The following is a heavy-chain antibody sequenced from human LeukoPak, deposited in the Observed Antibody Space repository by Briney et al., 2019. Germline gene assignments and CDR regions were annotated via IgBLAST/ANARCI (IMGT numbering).Heavy chain of an antibody. CDR2: INPNSGGT. D-gene: IGHD3-22*01. V-gene: IGHV1-2*02. J-gene: IGHJ4*02. Sequence: ASVKVSCKASGYTFTGYYMHWVQQAPGQGLEWMGWINPNSGGTNYAQKFQGRVTMTRDTSISTAYMELSRLRSDDTAVYYCARATSPTMIVVDTHTFYDYWGQGTLVTVSS. CDR3: ARATSPTMIVVDTHTFYDY. CDR1: GYTFTGYY.